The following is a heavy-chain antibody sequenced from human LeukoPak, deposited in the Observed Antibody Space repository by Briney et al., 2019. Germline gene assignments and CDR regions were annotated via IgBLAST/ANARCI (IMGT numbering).Heavy chain of an antibody. J-gene: IGHJ4*02. CDR2: ISSSSYI. V-gene: IGHV3-21*01. CDR1: GFTFSSYS. D-gene: IGHD3-10*01. CDR3: ARGEVLWFGELSTPYFDY. Sequence: GGSLRLSCAASGFTFSSYSMNWVRQAPGKGLEWVSSISSSSYIYYADSVKGRFTISRDNAKNSLYLQMNSLRAEDTAVYYCARGEVLWFGELSTPYFDYWGQGTLVTVSS.